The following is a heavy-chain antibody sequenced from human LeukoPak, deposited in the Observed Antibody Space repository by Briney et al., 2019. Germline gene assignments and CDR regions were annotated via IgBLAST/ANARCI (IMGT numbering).Heavy chain of an antibody. V-gene: IGHV3-48*03. Sequence: GGSLRLSCAASGFTFSSYEMNWVRQAPGKGLEWASYISSSGSTIYYADSVKGQFTISRDNAKNSLYLQMNSLRAEDTAVYYCARDFYYGSGRYDYWGQGTLVTVSS. D-gene: IGHD3-10*01. CDR2: ISSSGSTI. CDR3: ARDFYYGSGRYDY. CDR1: GFTFSSYE. J-gene: IGHJ4*02.